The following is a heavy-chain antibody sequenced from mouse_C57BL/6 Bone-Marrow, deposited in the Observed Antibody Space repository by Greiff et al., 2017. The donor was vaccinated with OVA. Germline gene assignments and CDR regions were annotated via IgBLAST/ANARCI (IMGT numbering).Heavy chain of an antibody. CDR3: TRYDYAYYFDY. V-gene: IGHV5-9-1*02. D-gene: IGHD2-4*01. J-gene: IGHJ2*01. CDR1: GFTFSSYA. Sequence: EVQLQESGEGLVKPGGSLKLSCAASGFTFSSYAMSWVRQTPEKRLEWVAYISSGGDYIYYADTVKGRFTISRDNARNTLYLQMSSLKSEDTAMYYCTRYDYAYYFDYWGQGTTLTVSS. CDR2: ISSGGDYI.